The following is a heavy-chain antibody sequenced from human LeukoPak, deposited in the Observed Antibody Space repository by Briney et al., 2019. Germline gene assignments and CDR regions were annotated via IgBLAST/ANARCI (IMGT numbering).Heavy chain of an antibody. Sequence: HTGGSLRLSCAASGFAFSTFAMSWVRQAPGKGLEWVSTLTHTGLTTYYADAVKGRFTISRDNSKNTLYLQMNSLRAEDTAVYFRARYDYGLDDWGQGTLVTVSS. D-gene: IGHD4-17*01. J-gene: IGHJ4*02. V-gene: IGHV3-23*01. CDR3: ARYDYGLDD. CDR1: GFAFSTFA. CDR2: LTHTGLTT.